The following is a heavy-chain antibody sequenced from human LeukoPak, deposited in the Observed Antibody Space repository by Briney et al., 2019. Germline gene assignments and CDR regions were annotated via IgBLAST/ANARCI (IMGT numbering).Heavy chain of an antibody. CDR1: GFTFSSYS. D-gene: IGHD2-21*02. J-gene: IGHJ4*02. Sequence: GGSLRLSCAASGFTFSSYSMNWVRQARGKGLEWVSSISSSSSYIYYADSVKGRFTISRDNAKNSLYLQMNSLRAEDTAVYYCAREPNPSWGDCYDYWGQGTLVTVSS. CDR3: AREPNPSWGDCYDY. CDR2: ISSSSSYI. V-gene: IGHV3-21*01.